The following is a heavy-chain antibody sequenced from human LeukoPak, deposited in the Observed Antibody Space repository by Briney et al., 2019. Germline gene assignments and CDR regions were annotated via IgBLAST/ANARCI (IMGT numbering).Heavy chain of an antibody. CDR3: AARAAAGTGEDDAFDI. J-gene: IGHJ3*02. D-gene: IGHD6-13*01. V-gene: IGHV3-9*03. CDR1: GFTFDDYA. Sequence: GRSLRLSCAASGFTFDDYAMRWVRQAPGKGLEWVSGISWNSGSIGYADSVKGRFTISRDNAKNSLYLQMNSLRAEDMALYYCAARAAAGTGEDDAFDIWGQGTMVTVSS. CDR2: ISWNSGSI.